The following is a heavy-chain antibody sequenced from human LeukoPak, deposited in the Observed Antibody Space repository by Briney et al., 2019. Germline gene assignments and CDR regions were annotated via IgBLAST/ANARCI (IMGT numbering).Heavy chain of an antibody. J-gene: IGHJ4*02. CDR1: GGSISSSSYY. CDR2: IYYSGST. V-gene: IGHV4-39*01. CDR3: ARPNGFDTAMRI. D-gene: IGHD5-18*01. Sequence: SETLSLTCTVSGGSISSSSYYWGWIRQPPGKGLEWIGSIYYSGSTYYNPSLKSRVTISVDTSKNQFSLKLSSVTAADTAVYYCARPNGFDTAMRIWGQGTLVTVSS.